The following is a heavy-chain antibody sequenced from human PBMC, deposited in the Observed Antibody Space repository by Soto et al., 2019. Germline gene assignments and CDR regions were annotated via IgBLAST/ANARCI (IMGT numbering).Heavy chain of an antibody. V-gene: IGHV1-18*01. CDR2: INPDNDNT. J-gene: IGHJ6*03. CDR3: ARGAVSGYTYSHYMDV. CDR1: IYIFTNYY. D-gene: IGHD3-9*01. Sequence: QVELTQSGPEVKKPGASVKVSCKASIYIFTNYYIVWVRQAPGQGLEWVGWINPDNDNTNLAQRFQGRVTLTTDRSTTTAYMEVRGLRSDDSGIYYCARGAVSGYTYSHYMDVWGKGTTVTVSS.